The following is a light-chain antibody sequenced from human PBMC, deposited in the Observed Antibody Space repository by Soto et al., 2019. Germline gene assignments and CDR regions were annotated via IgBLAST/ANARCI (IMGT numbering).Light chain of an antibody. CDR2: DAS. CDR3: QQYNNWPPFT. Sequence: EIVMTQSPATLSGSPGERVSLSCRASQSVGSKLAWYQHKPGQAPRLLIYDASTRATGFPARFSGSGSGTEFTLTISSLQPEDFAVYYCQQYNNWPPFTFGPGTKVDIK. V-gene: IGKV3-15*01. J-gene: IGKJ3*01. CDR1: QSVGSK.